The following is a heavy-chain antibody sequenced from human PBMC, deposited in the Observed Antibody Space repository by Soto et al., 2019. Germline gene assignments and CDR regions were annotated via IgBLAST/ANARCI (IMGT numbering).Heavy chain of an antibody. V-gene: IGHV1-2*02. Sequence: GASVKVSCKASGYTFTGYYMHWVRQAPGQGLEWMGWINPNSGGTNYEQKFQGRVTMTRDTSISTAYMELSRLRSDDTAVYYCALSSSPFYGMDVWGQGTTVTVSS. CDR2: INPNSGGT. CDR1: GYTFTGYY. CDR3: ALSSSPFYGMDV. D-gene: IGHD6-13*01. J-gene: IGHJ6*02.